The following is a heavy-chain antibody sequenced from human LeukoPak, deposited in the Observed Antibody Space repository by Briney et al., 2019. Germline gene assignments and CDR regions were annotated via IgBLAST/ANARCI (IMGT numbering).Heavy chain of an antibody. CDR3: AKDDQGDCTSSSCYRWFDP. D-gene: IGHD2-2*02. J-gene: IGHJ5*02. Sequence: GGSLRLSCAASGFTFSNHAMSWVRQAPGKGPEWVSSISSRSTYTDYADSAKGRFTISRDNSKNTLNLQMHSLRAEDTAVYYCAKDDQGDCTSSSCYRWFDPWGQGTRVSVSS. CDR1: GFTFSNHA. CDR2: ISSRSTYT. V-gene: IGHV3-23*01.